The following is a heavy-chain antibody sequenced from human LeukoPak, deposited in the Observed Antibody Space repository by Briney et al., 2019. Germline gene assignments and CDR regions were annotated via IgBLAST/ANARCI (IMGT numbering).Heavy chain of an antibody. CDR3: ARVGGEIAVAGTGAAFDY. J-gene: IGHJ4*02. D-gene: IGHD6-19*01. V-gene: IGHV1-46*01. CDR1: GYTFTSYY. Sequence: ASVKVSCKASGYTFTSYYMHWVRQAPGQGLEWMGIINPSGGSTSYAQKFQGRVTMTRGMSTSTVYMELSSLRSEDTAVYYCARVGGEIAVAGTGAAFDYWGQGTLVTVSS. CDR2: INPSGGST.